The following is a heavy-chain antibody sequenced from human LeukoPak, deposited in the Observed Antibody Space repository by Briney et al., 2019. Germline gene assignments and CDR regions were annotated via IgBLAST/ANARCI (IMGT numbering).Heavy chain of an antibody. V-gene: IGHV3-33*01. CDR2: IWYDGSNK. Sequence: GRSLRLSCAAPGFTFSSYGMHWVRQAPGKGLEWVAVIWYDGSNKYYADSVKGRFTISRDNSKNTLNLQMNSLRAEDTAVYYCARDHSYNYVFYGTDVWGQGTTVTVSS. J-gene: IGHJ6*02. D-gene: IGHD3-10*02. CDR3: ARDHSYNYVFYGTDV. CDR1: GFTFSSYG.